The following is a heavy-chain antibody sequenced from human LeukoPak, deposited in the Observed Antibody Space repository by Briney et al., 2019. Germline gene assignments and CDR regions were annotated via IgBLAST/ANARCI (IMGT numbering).Heavy chain of an antibody. Sequence: GGSLRLSCAASGFTFSGSAMHWVRQASGKGLEWVGRIRSKANNYATAYAASVEGRFTVSRDDSKNTAYLQMNSLRTEDTAMYYCTSHYGSGGYYQIYWGQGTLVTVSS. V-gene: IGHV3-73*01. CDR2: IRSKANNYAT. CDR3: TSHYGSGGYYQIY. J-gene: IGHJ4*02. D-gene: IGHD3-10*01. CDR1: GFTFSGSA.